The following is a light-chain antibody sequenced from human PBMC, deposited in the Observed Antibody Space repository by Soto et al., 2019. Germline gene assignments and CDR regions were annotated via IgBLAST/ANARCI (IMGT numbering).Light chain of an antibody. V-gene: IGKV4-1*01. CDR2: WAS. J-gene: IGKJ3*01. CDR3: QQYFSTPLT. Sequence: DIVMTQSPDSLAVSLGERATIDCKSSQSVLENSNNKNYLAWYQQKSGQPPKLLIYWASTRESGVPVRFSGSGSGTDFTLTISSLQAEDVAVYYCQQYFSTPLTCGPGPRVDI. CDR1: QSVLENSNNKNY.